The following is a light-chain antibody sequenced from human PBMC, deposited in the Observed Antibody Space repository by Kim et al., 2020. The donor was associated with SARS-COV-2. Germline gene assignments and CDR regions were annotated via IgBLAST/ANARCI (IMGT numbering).Light chain of an antibody. Sequence: EIVMTQSPATLSVSPGERVTLSCRASQSVDSNLAWYQQRPVQPPRLLIYGASTRATDIPARFSGSGSGTEFTLIISSLQSEDFAVYYCQQYSHWPPYTFGQGTKLEI. CDR1: QSVDSN. CDR2: GAS. J-gene: IGKJ2*01. V-gene: IGKV3-15*01. CDR3: QQYSHWPPYT.